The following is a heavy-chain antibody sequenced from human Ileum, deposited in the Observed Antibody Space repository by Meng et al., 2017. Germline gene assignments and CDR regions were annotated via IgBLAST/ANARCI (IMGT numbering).Heavy chain of an antibody. CDR3: ASYSSGWYDAIS. Sequence: QVQFVQSGAEVKKPGASVKVSCRASGFSFISYAIYWVRQAPGQSLEWMGWITAGNGNTKYSQKFQGRVTITRDTSASTAYMELSSLRSEDTAVYYCASYSSGWYDAISWGQGTLVTVSS. J-gene: IGHJ5*02. V-gene: IGHV1-3*01. CDR2: ITAGNGNT. CDR1: GFSFISYA. D-gene: IGHD6-19*01.